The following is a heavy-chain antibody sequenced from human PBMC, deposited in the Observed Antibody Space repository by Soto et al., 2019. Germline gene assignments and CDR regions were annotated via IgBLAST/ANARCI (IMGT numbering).Heavy chain of an antibody. D-gene: IGHD3-3*02. CDR1: GFSLSTSRVG. J-gene: IGHJ4*02. CDR2: IYWDDDK. CDR3: VHRGVVAYEAGFDS. V-gene: IGHV2-5*02. Sequence: QITLKESGPTLVRPTQTLTLTCTFSGFSLSTSRVGVGWIRQPPGKALQWLALIYWDDDKRYTPSLKSRLTVTKDTSKSQVVLTMTNMDPVDTATYYCVHRGVVAYEAGFDSWGQGTLVTVSS.